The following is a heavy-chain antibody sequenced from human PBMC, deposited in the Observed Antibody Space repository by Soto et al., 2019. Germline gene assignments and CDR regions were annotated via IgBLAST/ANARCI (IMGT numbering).Heavy chain of an antibody. J-gene: IGHJ4*02. CDR1: GFTFSSYG. CDR2: IWYDGSNK. CDR3: ARERDYGSGSYYLPGSFDY. D-gene: IGHD3-10*01. V-gene: IGHV3-33*01. Sequence: QVQLVESGGGVVQPGRSLRLSCAASGFTFSSYGMHWVRQAPGKGLEWVAVIWYDGSNKYYADSVKGRFTISRDNSKNTLYLQMHSLRAEDTAVYYCARERDYGSGSYYLPGSFDYWGQGTLVTVSS.